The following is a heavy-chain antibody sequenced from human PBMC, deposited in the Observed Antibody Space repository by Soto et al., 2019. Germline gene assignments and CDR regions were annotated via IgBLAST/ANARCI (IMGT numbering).Heavy chain of an antibody. CDR3: ARDQNGLGNYYTRYFDY. J-gene: IGHJ4*02. Sequence: QVQLQESGPGLVKPSGTLSLTCAVSGGSINSRYWWSWVRQSPGKGLEWIGEIYHSGSTNYNPSLKSRVTISVDKSKNQFSLNLSSVTAADTAVYYCARDQNGLGNYYTRYFDYWGQGTLVTVSS. CDR1: GGSINSRYW. V-gene: IGHV4-4*02. CDR2: IYHSGST. D-gene: IGHD3-10*01.